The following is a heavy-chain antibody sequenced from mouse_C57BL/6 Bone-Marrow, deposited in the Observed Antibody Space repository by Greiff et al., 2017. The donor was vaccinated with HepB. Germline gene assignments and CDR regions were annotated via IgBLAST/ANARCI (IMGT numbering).Heavy chain of an antibody. Sequence: QVHVKQPGTELVKPGASVKLSCKASGYTFTSYWMHWVKQRPGQGLEWIGNINPSNGGTNYNEKFKSKATLTVDKSSSTAYMQLSSLTSEDSAVYYCARPISGTPYAMDYWGQGTSVTVSS. CDR1: GYTFTSYW. V-gene: IGHV1-53*01. J-gene: IGHJ4*01. CDR3: ARPISGTPYAMDY. CDR2: INPSNGGT. D-gene: IGHD4-1*01.